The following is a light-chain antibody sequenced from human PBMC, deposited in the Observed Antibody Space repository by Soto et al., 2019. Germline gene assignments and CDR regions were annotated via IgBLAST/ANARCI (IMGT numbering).Light chain of an antibody. CDR2: GAS. CDR1: QSVSSN. Sequence: EVVVTPSQATLSVSPGKIATLSCRARQSVSSNLAWYQQKPGQAPRLLIYGASTRATGIPARFSGSGSGTEFTLTISSLQSEDFAVYYCQQYNNWPQTFCQGTKVDIK. J-gene: IGKJ1*01. CDR3: QQYNNWPQT. V-gene: IGKV3-15*01.